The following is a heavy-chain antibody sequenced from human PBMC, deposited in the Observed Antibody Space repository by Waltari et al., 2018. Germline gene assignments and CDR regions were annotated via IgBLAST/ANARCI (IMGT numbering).Heavy chain of an antibody. CDR1: GGSISSYY. CDR2: IYYSGST. J-gene: IGHJ6*02. Sequence: QVQLQESGPGLVKPSETLSLTCTVSGGSISSYYWTWIRQPPGKGLEWIGYIYYSGSTNYNPSLKSRVTISVDTSKNQFSLKLSSVTAADTAVYYCARRPTFEVGMDVWGQGTTVTVSS. V-gene: IGHV4-59*01. D-gene: IGHD3-16*01. CDR3: ARRPTFEVGMDV.